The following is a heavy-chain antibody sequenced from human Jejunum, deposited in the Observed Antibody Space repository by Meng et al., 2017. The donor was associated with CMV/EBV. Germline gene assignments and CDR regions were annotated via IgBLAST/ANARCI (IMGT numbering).Heavy chain of an antibody. D-gene: IGHD5-18*01. J-gene: IGHJ4*02. Sequence: FTFSIYSMNWVRQAPGKGLEWVSSIITTSTYISYADSLKGRFTISRDNAKNSLYLQMNSLRSEDTAMYYCATDRMDTSARRGFFDYWGQGTLVTVSS. CDR1: FTFSIYS. CDR3: ATDRMDTSARRGFFDY. V-gene: IGHV3-21*01. CDR2: IITTSTYI.